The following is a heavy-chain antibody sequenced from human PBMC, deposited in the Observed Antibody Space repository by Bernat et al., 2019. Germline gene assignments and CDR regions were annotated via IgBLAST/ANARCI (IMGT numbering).Heavy chain of an antibody. V-gene: IGHV3-48*03. CDR2: ISSSGSTI. CDR1: GFTFSSYE. D-gene: IGHD2-15*01. Sequence: EVQLVESGGGLVQPGGSLRLSCAASGFTFSSYEMNWVRQAPGKGLEWVSYISSSGSTIYYADSVKGRFTISRDNAKNSLYLQMNSLRAEDTAVYYWAGGGGGYCSGGSCYLGSAFDIWGQGTMVTVSS. J-gene: IGHJ3*02. CDR3: AGGGGGYCSGGSCYLGSAFDI.